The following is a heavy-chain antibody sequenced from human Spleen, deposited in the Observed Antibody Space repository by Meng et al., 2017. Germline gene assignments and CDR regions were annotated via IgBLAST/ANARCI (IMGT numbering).Heavy chain of an antibody. CDR2: IYYSGSV. V-gene: IGHV4-39*07. J-gene: IGHJ6*02. CDR1: GGSISSSAYY. D-gene: IGHD3-3*01. Sequence: SETLSLTCSVSGGSISSSAYYWGWFRQPPGKGLEWIGSIYYSGSVYYNPSRKSRLIVSVDTSNNQFSLRLRSVTAADTAIYFCAKIPAVLLYYRVRNLYGLDVWGQGTTVTVSS. CDR3: AKIPAVLLYYRVRNLYGLDV.